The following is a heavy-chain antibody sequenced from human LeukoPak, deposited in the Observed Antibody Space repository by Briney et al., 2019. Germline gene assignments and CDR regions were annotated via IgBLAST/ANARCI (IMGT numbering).Heavy chain of an antibody. D-gene: IGHD6-6*01. CDR1: GYTFTGYY. J-gene: IGHJ3*02. V-gene: IGHV1-2*02. CDR3: ARAQYSRGRGGAFDI. Sequence: ASVKVSCKASGYTFTGYYMHWVRQAPGQGLEWMGWINPNSGGTNYAQKFQGRVTMTRDTSISTAYMELSRLRSGDTAVYYCARAQYSRGRGGAFDIWGQGTMVTVSS. CDR2: INPNSGGT.